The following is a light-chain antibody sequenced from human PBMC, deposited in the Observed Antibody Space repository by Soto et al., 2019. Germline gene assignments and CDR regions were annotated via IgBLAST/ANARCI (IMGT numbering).Light chain of an antibody. Sequence: EIVLTQSPGTLSLSPGERATLSCRASQSVSSSYLAWYQQKPGQAPRLLIYGASSRATGIPDRFSGSGSGTDFTLTISRLEPEDFAVYYCQQCGSLFTFGGGTKVEIK. CDR3: QQCGSLFT. V-gene: IGKV3-20*01. CDR2: GAS. CDR1: QSVSSSY. J-gene: IGKJ4*01.